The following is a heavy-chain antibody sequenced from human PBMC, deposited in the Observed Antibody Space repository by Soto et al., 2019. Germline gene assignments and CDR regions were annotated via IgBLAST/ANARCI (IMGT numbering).Heavy chain of an antibody. CDR1: GFSLSSTRMA. J-gene: IGHJ4*02. CDR3: AHIVVAGLGYYFDY. CDR2: IYWDDDK. V-gene: IGHV2-5*02. D-gene: IGHD6-19*01. Sequence: QITLKESGPPLVKPTQTLTLTCTFSGFSLSSTRMAVGWIRQPPGKALEWLALIYWDDDKRYSPFLNSRLTITKDTSKTQVVLTMSNKDPLDTARYYCAHIVVAGLGYYFDYWGQGTLVTVSS.